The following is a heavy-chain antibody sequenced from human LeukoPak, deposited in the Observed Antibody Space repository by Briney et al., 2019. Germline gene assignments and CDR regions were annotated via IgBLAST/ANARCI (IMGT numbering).Heavy chain of an antibody. Sequence: GGSLRLSCAASRFTFRSYALSWVRQAPGKGLEWVSGISGSGGSTYYADSVKGRFTISRDNSKNTLYLQMNNLRAEDTAVYYCAKAKRVYYDILTGYYPFDYWGQGTLVTVSS. V-gene: IGHV3-23*01. CDR2: ISGSGGST. CDR3: AKAKRVYYDILTGYYPFDY. D-gene: IGHD3-9*01. CDR1: RFTFRSYA. J-gene: IGHJ4*02.